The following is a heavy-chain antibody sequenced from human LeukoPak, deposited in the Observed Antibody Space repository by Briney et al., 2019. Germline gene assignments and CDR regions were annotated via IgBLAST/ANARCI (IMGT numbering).Heavy chain of an antibody. CDR1: GFTFNSYG. J-gene: IGHJ4*02. V-gene: IGHV3-30*18. CDR3: AKDSRPGMSGSDALDY. D-gene: IGHD3-3*01. CDR2: ISYDGNNK. Sequence: GGSLRLSCAASGFTFNSYGIHWVRQAPGKGLEWVAVISYDGNNKYYGDSVKGRFTISRDNSKNTLYLQMNSLRAEDTAVYYCAKDSRPGMSGSDALDYWGQGTLVTVSS.